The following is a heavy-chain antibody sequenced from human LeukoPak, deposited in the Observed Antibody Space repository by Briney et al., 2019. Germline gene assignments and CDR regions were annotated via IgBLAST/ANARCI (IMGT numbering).Heavy chain of an antibody. V-gene: IGHV1-2*02. D-gene: IGHD6-13*01. J-gene: IGHJ4*02. CDR3: ASLVEGQLGLDY. CDR2: INPNSGGT. Sequence: ASVKVSCKASGYTFTGYYMHWVRQAPGQGLEWMGWINPNSGGTNHAQKFQGRVTMTRDTSISTAYMELSRLRSDDTAVYYCASLVEGQLGLDYWGQGTLVTVSS. CDR1: GYTFTGYY.